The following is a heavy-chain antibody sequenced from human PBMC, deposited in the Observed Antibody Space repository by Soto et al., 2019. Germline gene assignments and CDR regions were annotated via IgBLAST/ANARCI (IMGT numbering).Heavy chain of an antibody. CDR3: AREYHYGSGSPMAH. J-gene: IGHJ4*02. Sequence: KPSETLSLTCTVSGGSIRSGDYYWSWIRQPPGKGLEWMGYIYDSGSAYYNPSLKRRLTISVDRSKNQFSLKLTPVTAADTAVYFCAREYHYGSGSPMAHCGQGTLVTVYS. CDR1: GGSIRSGDYY. CDR2: IYDSGSA. D-gene: IGHD3-10*01. V-gene: IGHV4-30-4*01.